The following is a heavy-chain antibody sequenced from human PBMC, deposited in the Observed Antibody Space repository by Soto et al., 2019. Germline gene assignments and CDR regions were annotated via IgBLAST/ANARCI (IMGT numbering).Heavy chain of an antibody. D-gene: IGHD2-15*01. CDR1: GFTFSSYD. V-gene: IGHV3-13*01. J-gene: IGHJ2*01. Sequence: EVQLVESGGGLVQPGGSLRLSCAASGFTFSSYDMHWVRQATGKGLEWVSAIGTAGDTYYPGSVKGRFTISRENAKNSLYLQMNSLRAGDTAVYYCARSREWGGNYWYFDLWGRGTLVTVSS. CDR2: IGTAGDT. CDR3: ARSREWGGNYWYFDL.